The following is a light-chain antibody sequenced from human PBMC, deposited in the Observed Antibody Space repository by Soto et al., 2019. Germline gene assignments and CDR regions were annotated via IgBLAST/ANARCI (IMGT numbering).Light chain of an antibody. CDR3: HQYYSTPWT. J-gene: IGKJ1*01. Sequence: DIVMTQSPDSLAVSLGERAIINCKSRQSILHRSNNKNYLAWYQQKPGQPPKLLIYWASTRESGVPDRFSGSGSGTDSTLSINSLQAEDVAAYYCHQYYSTPWTFGQGNKVDIK. CDR2: WAS. V-gene: IGKV4-1*01. CDR1: QSILHRSNNKNY.